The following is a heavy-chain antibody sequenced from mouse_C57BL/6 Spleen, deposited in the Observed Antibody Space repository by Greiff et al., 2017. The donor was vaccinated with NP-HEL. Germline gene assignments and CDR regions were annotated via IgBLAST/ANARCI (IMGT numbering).Heavy chain of an antibody. Sequence: EVHLVESGGGLVKPGGSLKLSCAASGFTFSDYGMHWVRQAPEKGLEWVAYISSGSSTIYYADTVKGRFTISRDNAKNTLFLQMTSLRSEDTAMYYCARPYYGNWYFDVWGTRTTVTVSS. J-gene: IGHJ1*03. CDR2: ISSGSSTI. V-gene: IGHV5-17*01. CDR1: GFTFSDYG. D-gene: IGHD1-1*02. CDR3: ARPYYGNWYFDV.